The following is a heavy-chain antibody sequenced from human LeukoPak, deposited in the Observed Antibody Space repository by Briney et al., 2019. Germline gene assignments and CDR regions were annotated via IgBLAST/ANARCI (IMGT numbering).Heavy chain of an antibody. D-gene: IGHD1-26*01. CDR2: IYYSGST. CDR1: GDSISTYY. V-gene: IGHV4-59*01. CDR3: ARDDSGSYHQLGV. Sequence: SETLSFTCTVSGDSISTYYWSWIRQPPGKGLEWIGYIYYSGSTNYNPSLKSRVTISVDTSKNQFSLKLISVTAADTAVYYCARDDSGSYHQLGVWGQGTTVTVSS. J-gene: IGHJ6*02.